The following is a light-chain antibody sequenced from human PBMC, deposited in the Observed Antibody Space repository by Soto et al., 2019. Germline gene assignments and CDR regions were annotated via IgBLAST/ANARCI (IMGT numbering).Light chain of an antibody. J-gene: IGLJ2*01. CDR2: SNN. Sequence: QSVLTQPASASGTPGQRVTISCSGSSSNIGSNTVNWYQQLPGTAPKLLIYSNNNRPSGVPDRFSGPKSGTSASLAISGLQSEDDADYYCAVSDDSVNGNVFGGGTELTVL. CDR3: AVSDDSVNGNV. V-gene: IGLV1-44*01. CDR1: SSNIGSNT.